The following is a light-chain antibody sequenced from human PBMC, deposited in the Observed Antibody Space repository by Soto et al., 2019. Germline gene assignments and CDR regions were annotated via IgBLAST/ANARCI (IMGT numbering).Light chain of an antibody. CDR2: DAS. CDR1: QSVSSY. V-gene: IGKV3-20*01. J-gene: IGKJ1*01. Sequence: EIVLTRSPATLSLSPGERATLSCRASQSVSSYLAWYQQKPGQAPRLLIYDASNRATGIPDRFSGTGSGTDFTLTISRLEPEDFTVYYCQQYGNSPWTFGQGTKV. CDR3: QQYGNSPWT.